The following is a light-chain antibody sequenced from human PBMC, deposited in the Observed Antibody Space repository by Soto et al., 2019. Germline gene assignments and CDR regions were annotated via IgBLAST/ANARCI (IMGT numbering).Light chain of an antibody. J-gene: IGKJ1*01. V-gene: IGKV3-20*01. CDR3: QQYGNSPQT. Sequence: EIVLTQSPGTLSLSPGERATLSCRASQSVSSNLAWHQHKPGQAPRLLIYGASTRATGIPDRFSGSGSGTDFTLTIARLEPGDFAVYYCQQYGNSPQTFGQGTKVDIK. CDR2: GAS. CDR1: QSVSSN.